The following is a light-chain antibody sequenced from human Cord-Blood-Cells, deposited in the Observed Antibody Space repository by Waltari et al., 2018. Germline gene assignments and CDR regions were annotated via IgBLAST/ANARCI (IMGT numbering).Light chain of an antibody. CDR3: CSYAGSVV. V-gene: IGLV2-23*01. CDR1: SSDVGSYNL. J-gene: IGLJ2*01. CDR2: EGS. Sequence: QSALTQPASVSGSPGQSITISCTGTSSDVGSYNLVSWYQQHPGKAPKLMIYEGSTRTSGVSNRFSGSKSGNTTSLTISGLQAEDEADYYCCSYAGSVVFGGGTKLTVL.